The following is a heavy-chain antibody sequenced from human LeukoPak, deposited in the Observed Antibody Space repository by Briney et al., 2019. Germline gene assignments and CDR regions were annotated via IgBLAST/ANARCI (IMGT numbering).Heavy chain of an antibody. Sequence: PGGSLRLSCEASGFNFNTYSMAWVRQAPGKGLEWVSIISRASESIFYADSVKGRFTISRDNAKNSLYLQMNSLRAEDTAVYYCARDFVVPAAYYYYYYMDVWGKGTTVTIS. D-gene: IGHD2-2*01. J-gene: IGHJ6*03. CDR1: GFNFNTYS. V-gene: IGHV3-21*01. CDR2: ISRASESI. CDR3: ARDFVVPAAYYYYYYMDV.